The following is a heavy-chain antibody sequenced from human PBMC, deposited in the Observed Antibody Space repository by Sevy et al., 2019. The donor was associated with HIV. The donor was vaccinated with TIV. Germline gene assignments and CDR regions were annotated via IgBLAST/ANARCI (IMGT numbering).Heavy chain of an antibody. V-gene: IGHV1-24*01. J-gene: IGHJ4*02. CDR3: ASTTDYYESNGYYFDF. Sequence: ASVKVSCKVSGSTLTQLSMHWVRQAPGIGLEWMVTFDPEDGKTLYAQKFQGRVTMTEDTSTHTAYMELSSLTSEDTAIYYCASTTDYYESNGYYFDFWGQGTLVTVSS. D-gene: IGHD3-22*01. CDR1: GSTLTQLS. CDR2: FDPEDGKT.